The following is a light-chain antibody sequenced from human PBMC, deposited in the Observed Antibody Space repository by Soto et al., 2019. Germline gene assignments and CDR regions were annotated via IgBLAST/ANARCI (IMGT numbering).Light chain of an antibody. CDR3: QQYYRTPPT. CDR1: QSILHSSTNRNY. J-gene: IGKJ1*01. CDR2: WAS. V-gene: IGKV4-1*01. Sequence: DIVMSQSPDSLAVSLGERATFNCKSSQSILHSSTNRNYLAWYQQKPGQPLRLLFYWASTRASGVPDRFSASGSATDFTLTISTLQAEDVAVSHCQQYYRTPPTFGQGTKVDIK.